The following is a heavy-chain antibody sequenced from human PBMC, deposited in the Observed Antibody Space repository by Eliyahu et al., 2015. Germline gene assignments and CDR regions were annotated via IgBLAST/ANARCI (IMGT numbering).Heavy chain of an antibody. D-gene: IGHD3-9*01. J-gene: IGHJ6*02. CDR2: IYPDDSDT. CDR3: VTSTTAGWYYYGMVV. CDR1: GYSFTTYW. V-gene: IGHV5-51*01. Sequence: EVQLVQSGAEVKKPGESLKISCKAXGYSFTTYWXGWXRXXAGKGPEWMGSIYPDDSDTRYSPSFQGLVTISADKSINTAYLQWSSLKASDTAMYYCVTSTTAGWYYYGMVVWGHGTTVTVSS.